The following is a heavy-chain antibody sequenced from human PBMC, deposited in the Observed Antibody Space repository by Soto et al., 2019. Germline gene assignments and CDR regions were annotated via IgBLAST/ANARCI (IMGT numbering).Heavy chain of an antibody. J-gene: IGHJ3*02. CDR3: ARILRSGNTGYTFDI. D-gene: IGHD3-3*01. CDR2: ISSGGNT. Sequence: EVQLVESGGGLVQPGGSLRLSCEASGITVSTTFMTWVRQAPRKGLEWVSLISSGGNTYYADSVKARFTISRDNSENKLNLHMHTLRAADTAVYYCARILRSGNTGYTFDIWGQGTMVTVSS. V-gene: IGHV3-66*01. CDR1: GITVSTTF.